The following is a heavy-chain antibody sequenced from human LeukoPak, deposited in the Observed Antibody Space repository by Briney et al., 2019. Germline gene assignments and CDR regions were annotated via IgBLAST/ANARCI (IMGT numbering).Heavy chain of an antibody. J-gene: IGHJ6*03. CDR2: ISYDGSNK. CDR3: ARAGVVTPGTYYYYMDV. D-gene: IGHD3-3*01. V-gene: IGHV3-30*04. CDR1: GFTFSSYA. Sequence: GRSLRLSCAASGFTFSSYAMHWVRQAPGKGLEWVAVISYDGSNKYYADSVKGRFTISRDNSKNTLYLQMNSLRAEDTAVYYCARAGVVTPGTYYYYMDVWGKGTTVTVSS.